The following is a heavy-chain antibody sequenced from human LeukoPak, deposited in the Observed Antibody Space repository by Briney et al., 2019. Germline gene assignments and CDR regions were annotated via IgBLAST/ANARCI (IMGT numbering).Heavy chain of an antibody. Sequence: PGGSLRLSCAASGVTFSNHEMNWVRQAPGRGLEWISYISNSGTTIYYTDSVKGRFTISRDNAKNSLYLQMNSLRAEDTAVYYCARGWLGDWGQGTLVTVSS. V-gene: IGHV3-48*03. D-gene: IGHD1-26*01. CDR3: ARGWLGD. CDR1: GVTFSNHE. CDR2: ISNSGTTI. J-gene: IGHJ4*02.